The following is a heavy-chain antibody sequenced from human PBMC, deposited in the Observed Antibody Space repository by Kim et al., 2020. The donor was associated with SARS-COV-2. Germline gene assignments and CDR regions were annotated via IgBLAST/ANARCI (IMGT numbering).Heavy chain of an antibody. CDR3: ARDLGVHTYCSSTSCYPYGMDV. Sequence: SQTLSLTCAISGDSVSSNSAAWNWIRQSPSRGLEWLGRTYYRSKWYNDYAVSVKSRITINPDTSKNQFSLQLNSVTPEDTAVYYCARDLGVHTYCSSTSCYPYGMDVWGQGTTVTVSS. CDR1: GDSVSSNSAA. J-gene: IGHJ6*02. D-gene: IGHD2-2*01. V-gene: IGHV6-1*01. CDR2: TYYRSKWYN.